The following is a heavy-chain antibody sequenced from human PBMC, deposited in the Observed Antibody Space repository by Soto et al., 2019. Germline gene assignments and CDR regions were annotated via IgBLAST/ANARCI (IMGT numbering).Heavy chain of an antibody. CDR1: GFPFSSYA. CDR2: INSPSTTT. Sequence: DVQLVESGGGLVQPGGSLRLSCAASGFPFSSYAMHWVRQAPGKGLEWISYINSPSTTTFYADSVKGRFTVSRDNAKNSVYLQLSSLRHEDTAVYYCARDLSHWGQGTLVTVSS. J-gene: IGHJ4*02. V-gene: IGHV3-48*02. CDR3: ARDLSH.